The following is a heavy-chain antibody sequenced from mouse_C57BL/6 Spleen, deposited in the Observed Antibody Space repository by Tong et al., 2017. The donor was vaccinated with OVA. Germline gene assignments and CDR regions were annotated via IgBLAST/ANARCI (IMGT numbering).Heavy chain of an antibody. J-gene: IGHJ2*01. CDR2: IYPGDGDT. Sequence: VQLQESGAELARPGSSVKISCKASGYAFSSYWMNWVKQRPGQGLEWIGQIYPGDGDTNYNGKFKGKATLTADKSTSTAYMQLSSLTSEDSAVYFCARFYYGSLFDYWGQGTTLTVSS. CDR1: GYAFSSYW. V-gene: IGHV1-80*01. D-gene: IGHD1-1*01. CDR3: ARFYYGSLFDY.